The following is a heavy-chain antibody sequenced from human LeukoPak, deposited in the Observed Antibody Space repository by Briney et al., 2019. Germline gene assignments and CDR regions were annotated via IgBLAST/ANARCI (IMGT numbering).Heavy chain of an antibody. J-gene: IGHJ3*02. CDR3: ARQEQQLTPGSAFDI. V-gene: IGHV4-59*08. Sequence: PSETLSLTCTVSGGSISSYYWSWIRQPPGKGLEWIGYIYYSGSTNYNPSLKSRVTISVDTSKNQFSLKLSSVTAADTAVYYCARQEQQLTPGSAFDIWGQGTMVTVSS. D-gene: IGHD6-13*01. CDR1: GGSISSYY. CDR2: IYYSGST.